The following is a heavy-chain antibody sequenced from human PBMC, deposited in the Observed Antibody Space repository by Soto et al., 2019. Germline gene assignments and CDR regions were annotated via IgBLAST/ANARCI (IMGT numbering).Heavy chain of an antibody. V-gene: IGHV1-69*13. CDR3: ASRDYYDSSGYYYACVY. J-gene: IGHJ4*02. CDR1: GGTFSSYA. Sequence: GASVKVSCKASGGTFSSYAISWVRQAPGQGLEWMGEIIPIFGTGNYAQKFQGRVTITADESTSTAYMELSSLRSEDTAVYYCASRDYYDSSGYYYACVYWGQGTLVTVSS. D-gene: IGHD3-22*01. CDR2: IIPIFGTG.